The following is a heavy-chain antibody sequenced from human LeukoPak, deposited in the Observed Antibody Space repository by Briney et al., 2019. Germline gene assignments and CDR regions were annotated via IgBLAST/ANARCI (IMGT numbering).Heavy chain of an antibody. CDR3: ARSSGIWGEFDY. D-gene: IGHD3-22*01. J-gene: IGHJ4*02. CDR1: GYTLTELS. CDR2: FDPEDGET. Sequence: ASVKVSCKVSGYTLTELSMHWVRQAPGKGLEWMGGFDPEDGETIYAQKFQGRVTMTEGTSTDTAYMELSSLRSEDTAVYYCARSSGIWGEFDYWGQGTLVTVSS. V-gene: IGHV1-24*01.